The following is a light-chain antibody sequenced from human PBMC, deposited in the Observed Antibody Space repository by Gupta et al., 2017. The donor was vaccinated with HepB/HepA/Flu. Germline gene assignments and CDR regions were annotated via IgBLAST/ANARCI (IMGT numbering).Light chain of an antibody. CDR3: AAWDDSLSGVV. CDR1: SSNIGSNF. J-gene: IGLJ3*02. V-gene: IGLV1-47*01. Sequence: QSVLTQPLSVPEPPGQRVTISCFGGSSNIGSNFVYWYQHLPGTAPNLLIYPNNKRPSGVPARFSGSKSGTSAFLAISGLRAEDEADYYCAAWDDSLSGVVFGGGTKLTVL. CDR2: PNN.